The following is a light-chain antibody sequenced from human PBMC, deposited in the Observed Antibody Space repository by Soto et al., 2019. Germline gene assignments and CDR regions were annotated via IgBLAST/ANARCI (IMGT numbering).Light chain of an antibody. V-gene: IGKV1-39*01. Sequence: DIQMTQSPSSLSASVGDRVTITCRASQSISNYLNWYQQKPGKAPKLLIYAASSLQSGVPSRFSGSGSGTDFTLTISSLQPEDFATYYCRQSYNIPLTFGGGTKVGIK. CDR3: RQSYNIPLT. CDR2: AAS. CDR1: QSISNY. J-gene: IGKJ4*01.